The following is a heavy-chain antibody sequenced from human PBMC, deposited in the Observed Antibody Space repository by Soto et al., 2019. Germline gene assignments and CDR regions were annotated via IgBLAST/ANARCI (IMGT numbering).Heavy chain of an antibody. CDR1: GGSISSGTSD. CDR2: IFYSGSF. CDR3: ARAPETPSILGVALPYFFDY. J-gene: IGHJ4*02. V-gene: IGHV4-31*02. Sequence: SETLSLTWTVSGGSISSGTSDWSWIRQRPGKGLEWIGYIFYSGSFYYTPSLRGRVMILADTSKNQFTLRLSSVTAADTAVYYCARAPETPSILGVALPYFFDYWGQGALVTVSS. D-gene: IGHD3-3*01.